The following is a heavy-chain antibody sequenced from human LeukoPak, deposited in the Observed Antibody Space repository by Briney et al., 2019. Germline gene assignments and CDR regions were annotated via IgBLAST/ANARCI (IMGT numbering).Heavy chain of an antibody. D-gene: IGHD3-10*02. Sequence: PGGSLRLSCAASGFTFRSYSMNWVRQAPGKGLEWVSSISSSSSYISYADSVKGRFTISRDNAKNSLYLQMNSLRAEDTAVYYCAELGITMIGGVWGKGTTVTISS. CDR3: AELGITMIGGV. V-gene: IGHV3-21*01. CDR2: ISSSSSYI. CDR1: GFTFRSYS. J-gene: IGHJ6*04.